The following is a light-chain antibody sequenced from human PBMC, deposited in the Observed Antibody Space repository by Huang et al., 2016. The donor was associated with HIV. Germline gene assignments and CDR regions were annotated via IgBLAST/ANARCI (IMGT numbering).Light chain of an antibody. Sequence: EIVLTQSPATLSPSPGERAALSCRATQSINNNLAWYQQKPGQSPRLLIYGASTRATGIPARFRGSGSGTEFTLTISSLQSEDFAVYYCQQYNNWPPLLTFGGGTKVEIK. J-gene: IGKJ4*01. CDR2: GAS. CDR3: QQYNNWPPLLT. V-gene: IGKV3-15*01. CDR1: QSINNN.